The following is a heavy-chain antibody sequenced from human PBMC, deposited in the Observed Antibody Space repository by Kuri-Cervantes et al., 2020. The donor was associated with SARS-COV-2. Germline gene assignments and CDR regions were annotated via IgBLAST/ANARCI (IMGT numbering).Heavy chain of an antibody. CDR2: SYYRGST. J-gene: IGHJ4*02. Sequence: SETLSLTCTVAGGSISSYYWSWIRQPPGKGLEWIGHSYYRGSTNYNPSLKSRVTISVDTSKNQFSLKLSSVNAADTAVYYCARHLFAGIAVAGTWFDYWGQGTLVTVSS. CDR1: GGSISSYY. D-gene: IGHD6-19*01. V-gene: IGHV4-59*08. CDR3: ARHLFAGIAVAGTWFDY.